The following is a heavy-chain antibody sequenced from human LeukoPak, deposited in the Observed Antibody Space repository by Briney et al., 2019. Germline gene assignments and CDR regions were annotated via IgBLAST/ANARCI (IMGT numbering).Heavy chain of an antibody. CDR1: GGSISSGGYY. J-gene: IGHJ4*02. D-gene: IGHD6-13*01. Sequence: TLSLTCTVSGGSISSGGYYWSWIRQHPGKGLEWIGYTYYSGSTYYNPSLKSRVTISVDTSKNQFSLKLSSVTAADTAVYYCARQPSIAAAGNFDYWGQGTLVTVSS. CDR2: TYYSGST. V-gene: IGHV4-31*03. CDR3: ARQPSIAAAGNFDY.